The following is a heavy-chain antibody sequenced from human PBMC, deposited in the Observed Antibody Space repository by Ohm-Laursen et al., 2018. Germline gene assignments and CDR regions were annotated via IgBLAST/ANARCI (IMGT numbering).Heavy chain of an antibody. D-gene: IGHD3-10*01. CDR1: GYTFTGYY. CDR3: ARGPGVHIDYYYGMGV. J-gene: IGHJ6*02. V-gene: IGHV1-2*02. Sequence: SVKVSCKASGYTFTGYYMHWVRQAPGQGLEWMGWINPNSGSTNYAQKFQGRVTMTRDTSISTAYMELSRLRSDDTAVYYCARGPGVHIDYYYGMGVWGQGTTVTVSS. CDR2: INPNSGST.